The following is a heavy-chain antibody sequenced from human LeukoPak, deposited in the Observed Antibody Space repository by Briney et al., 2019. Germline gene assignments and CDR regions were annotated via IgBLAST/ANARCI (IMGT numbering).Heavy chain of an antibody. CDR3: AAIAVGRSGAFDI. Sequence: GASVKVSCKASGGTFSSYAISWVRQAPGQGLEWMGGIIPIFGTANYAQKFQGRVTITADESTSTAYMELSSLRSEDTAVYYCAAIAVGRSGAFDIWGQGTMVTVSS. J-gene: IGHJ3*02. CDR1: GGTFSSYA. V-gene: IGHV1-69*13. CDR2: IIPIFGTA. D-gene: IGHD6-19*01.